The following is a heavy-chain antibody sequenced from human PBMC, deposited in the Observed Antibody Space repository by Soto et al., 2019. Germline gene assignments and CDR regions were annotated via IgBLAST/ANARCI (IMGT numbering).Heavy chain of an antibody. CDR1: GFTYSTYT. J-gene: IGHJ6*02. CDR3: ARDGNTAMVNPLYYYYYGMDV. Sequence: GGSLRLSCAASGFTYSTYTMHWVRQAPGKGLEWVAVISYDGNNKFYADSVKGRFTISRDSTKQTLYLQMNSLRPDDTAMYYCARDGNTAMVNPLYYYYYGMDVWGQGTTVTVSS. D-gene: IGHD5-18*01. V-gene: IGHV3-30-3*01. CDR2: ISYDGNNK.